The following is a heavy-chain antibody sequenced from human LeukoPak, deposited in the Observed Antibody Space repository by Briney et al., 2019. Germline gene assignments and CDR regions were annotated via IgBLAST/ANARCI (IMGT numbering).Heavy chain of an antibody. CDR1: GFTSSSYW. J-gene: IGHJ5*02. CDR3: VRGRGSYGWFDP. V-gene: IGHV3-74*01. Sequence: GGSLRLSCAASGFTSSSYWMHWVRQVPGKGLVWVSRISGDGTARNYADSVKGRFTISRDGAKNTVDLQMNSLRGEDTAVYYCVRGRGSYGWFDPWGQGTLVTVSS. D-gene: IGHD3-10*01. CDR2: ISGDGTAR.